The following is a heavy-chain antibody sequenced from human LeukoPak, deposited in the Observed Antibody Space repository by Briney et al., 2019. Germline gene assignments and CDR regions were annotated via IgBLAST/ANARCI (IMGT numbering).Heavy chain of an antibody. CDR2: IYSDGST. CDR3: ARDLDSYGSY. V-gene: IGHV3-53*01. J-gene: IGHJ4*02. Sequence: GGSLRLSCAASGFTVSSNFMSWVRQAPGKGLEWISVIYSDGSTYYADSVKGRFIISRDNSKNTLYLQMNSLRAEDTAVYYCARDLDSYGSYWGQGTLVTVSS. D-gene: IGHD5-18*01. CDR1: GFTVSSNF.